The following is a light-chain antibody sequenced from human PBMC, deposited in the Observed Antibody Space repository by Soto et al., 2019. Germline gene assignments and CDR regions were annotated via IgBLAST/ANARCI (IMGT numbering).Light chain of an antibody. CDR2: RNA. CDR1: NSRSGSNY. V-gene: IGLV1-47*01. Sequence: QSALPQPPSASGTPGQRVTISCSTSNSRSGSNYVYWYQQLPGTAPKLLIYRNAQRPSGVPDRFSGSKSGTSASLAISGLGSEDEADYYYAKWDDSLRVYVFGTGTKLTVL. CDR3: AKWDDSLRVYV. J-gene: IGLJ1*01.